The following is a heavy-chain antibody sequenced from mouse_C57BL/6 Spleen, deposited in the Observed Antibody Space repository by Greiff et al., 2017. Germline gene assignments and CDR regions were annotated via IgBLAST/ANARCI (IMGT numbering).Heavy chain of an antibody. Sequence: VQLQQSGAELVMPGASVKLSCKASGYTFTSYWMHWVKQRPGQGLEWIGEIDPSDSYPNYNQKFKGKSTLTVDKSSSTAYMQLSSLTSEDSAVYYGARRGGGWFAYWGQGTLVTVSA. CDR3: ARRGGGWFAY. J-gene: IGHJ3*01. CDR2: IDPSDSYP. V-gene: IGHV1-69*01. CDR1: GYTFTSYW.